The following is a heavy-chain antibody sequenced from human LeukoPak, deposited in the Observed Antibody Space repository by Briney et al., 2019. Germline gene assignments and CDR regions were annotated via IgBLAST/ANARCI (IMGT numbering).Heavy chain of an antibody. J-gene: IGHJ4*02. CDR2: ISWNSGSI. D-gene: IGHD3-22*01. CDR3: AKAREVVVITTYALDY. Sequence: GGSLRLSCAASGFTFDDYAMHWVRQAPGKGLEWVSGISWNSGSIGYADSVKGRFTISRDNAKNSLYLQMNSLRAEDTALYYCAKAREVVVITTYALDYWGQGTLVTVSS. V-gene: IGHV3-9*01. CDR1: GFTFDDYA.